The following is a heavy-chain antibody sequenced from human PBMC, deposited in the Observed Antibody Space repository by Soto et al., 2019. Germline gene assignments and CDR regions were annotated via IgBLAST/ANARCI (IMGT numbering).Heavy chain of an antibody. CDR3: TCGVLGV. J-gene: IGHJ4*02. CDR1: GFTFSDYY. Sequence: QEQLVESGGDLVKPGGSLRLSCAASGFTFSDYYMNWVRQAPGKGLEWISYISSAGDTIYYAGSVRGRFTISRDNSKNSLFLQMNSLRAEDTALYYCTCGVLGVWGQGTLVTVSS. V-gene: IGHV3-11*01. D-gene: IGHD3-10*01. CDR2: ISSAGDTI.